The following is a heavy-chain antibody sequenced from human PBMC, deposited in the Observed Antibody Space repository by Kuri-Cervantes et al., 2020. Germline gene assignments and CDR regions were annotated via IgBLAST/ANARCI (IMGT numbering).Heavy chain of an antibody. D-gene: IGHD3-10*01. CDR1: GFTFSSYS. Sequence: GESLKISCAASGFTFSSYSMNWVRQAPGKGLEWVSYISSSSSTIYYADSVKGRFTISRDNAKNSLYLQMNSLRAEDTAVYYCAKGGVVRGVIINYYYYGMDVWGQGTTVPSP. CDR3: AKGGVVRGVIINYYYYGMDV. J-gene: IGHJ6*02. V-gene: IGHV3-48*01. CDR2: ISSSSSTI.